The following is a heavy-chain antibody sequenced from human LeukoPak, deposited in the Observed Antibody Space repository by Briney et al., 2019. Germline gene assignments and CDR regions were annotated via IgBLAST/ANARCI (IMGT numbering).Heavy chain of an antibody. J-gene: IGHJ5*02. D-gene: IGHD5-24*01. Sequence: GESLKVSCKGSGYSFTSYWIGWVRQMPGKGLEWMGIIYPGDSDTRYSPSFQGQVTISVDKSITTAYLRWSSLKASDTAMYYCARQGDGYINNYFDPWGQGTLVTVSS. V-gene: IGHV5-51*01. CDR1: GYSFTSYW. CDR2: IYPGDSDT. CDR3: ARQGDGYINNYFDP.